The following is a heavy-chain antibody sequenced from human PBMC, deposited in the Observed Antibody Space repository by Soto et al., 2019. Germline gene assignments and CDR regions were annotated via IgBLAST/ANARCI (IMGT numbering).Heavy chain of an antibody. J-gene: IGHJ6*02. CDR2: IVVGSGNT. CDR3: AADYYDSSGYLNPENYYYYYGMDV. CDR1: GFTFTSSA. V-gene: IGHV1-58*02. Sequence: GASVKVSCKASGFTFTSSAMQWVRQARGQRLEWIGWIVVGSGNTNYAQKFQERVTITRDMSTSTAYMELSSLRSEDTAVYYCAADYYDSSGYLNPENYYYYYGMDVWGQGTTVTVSS. D-gene: IGHD3-22*01.